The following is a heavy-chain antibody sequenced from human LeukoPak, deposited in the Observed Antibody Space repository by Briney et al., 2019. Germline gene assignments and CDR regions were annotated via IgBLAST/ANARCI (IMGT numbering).Heavy chain of an antibody. CDR3: ARVWGVTKYGIDY. CDR2: ISSNGGST. V-gene: IGHV3-64*01. J-gene: IGHJ4*02. Sequence: PGGSLRLSCAASGFTFSSYAMHWVRQAPGKGLEYVSAISSNGGSTYYANSVKGRFTISRDNSKNTLYLQMGSLRAEDMAVYYCARVWGVTKYGIDYWGQGTLVTASS. CDR1: GFTFSSYA. D-gene: IGHD3-10*01.